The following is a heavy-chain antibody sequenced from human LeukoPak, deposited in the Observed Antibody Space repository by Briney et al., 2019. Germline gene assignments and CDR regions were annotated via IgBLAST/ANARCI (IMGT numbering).Heavy chain of an antibody. CDR1: GFTVSNNY. D-gene: IGHD3-10*01. J-gene: IGHJ4*02. Sequence: GILRLSCAASGFTVSNNYMSWVRQAPGKGLEWVSVIYTDGTTYYADSVKGRFTISRDNSKNTLYLQMNSLRAEDTAVYYCARWRVPGYFDYWGQGALVTVFS. CDR2: IYTDGTT. V-gene: IGHV3-66*02. CDR3: ARWRVPGYFDY.